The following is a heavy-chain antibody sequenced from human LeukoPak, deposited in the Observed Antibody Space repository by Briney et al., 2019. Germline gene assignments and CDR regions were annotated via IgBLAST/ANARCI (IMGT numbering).Heavy chain of an antibody. CDR2: INPNSGGT. CDR1: GYTFTGYY. Sequence: ASVKVSCKASGYTFTGYYMHWVRQAPGQGLEWMGWINPNSGGTKYAQKFQGRVTMTRDTSISTVYMELSRLRSDDTAVYYCARGLTMVRGVHYCYMDVWGKGTTVTISS. J-gene: IGHJ6*03. V-gene: IGHV1-2*02. D-gene: IGHD3-10*01. CDR3: ARGLTMVRGVHYCYMDV.